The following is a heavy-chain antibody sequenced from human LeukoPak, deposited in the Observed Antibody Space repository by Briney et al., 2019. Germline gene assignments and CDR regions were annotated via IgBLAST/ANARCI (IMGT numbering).Heavy chain of an antibody. V-gene: IGHV4-4*07. CDR3: ARDLYDILTGYPQGFDP. J-gene: IGHJ5*02. D-gene: IGHD3-9*01. CDR1: GGSISSYY. CDR2: IYTSGST. Sequence: SETLSLTCTVSGGSISSYYWSWIRQPAGKGLEWIGRIYTSGSTNYNPSLKSRVTISVDKSKNQSSLKLSSVTAADTAVYYCARDLYDILTGYPQGFDPWGQGTLVTVSS.